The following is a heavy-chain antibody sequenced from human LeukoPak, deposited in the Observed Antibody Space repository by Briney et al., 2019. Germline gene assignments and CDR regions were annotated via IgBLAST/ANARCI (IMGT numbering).Heavy chain of an antibody. CDR3: TTDGPYDSSGYPDY. CDR1: GFTFSNAW. Sequence: GGSLRLSCAASGFTFSNAWMSWVRQAPGKGLEWVGRIKSKTDGGTTDYAAPVKGRFTISRDDSKNTLYLQMNSLKAEDTAVYYCTTDGPYDSSGYPDYWGQGTLVTVSS. J-gene: IGHJ4*02. V-gene: IGHV3-15*01. D-gene: IGHD3-22*01. CDR2: IKSKTDGGTT.